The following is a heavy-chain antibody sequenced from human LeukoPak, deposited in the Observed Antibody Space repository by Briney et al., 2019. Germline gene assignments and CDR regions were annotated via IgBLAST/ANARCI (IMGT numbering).Heavy chain of an antibody. D-gene: IGHD3-9*01. V-gene: IGHV1-2*02. Sequence: ASVKVSCKASGYTFTGYYMHWVRQAPGQGLEWMGWINPNSGGTNYAQKFQGRVTMTRDTSISTAYMELSRLRSDDTAVYYCARGEVVLRYFDWLRTGGANWFDPWGQGTLVTVSS. CDR3: ARGEVVLRYFDWLRTGGANWFDP. CDR2: INPNSGGT. CDR1: GYTFTGYY. J-gene: IGHJ5*02.